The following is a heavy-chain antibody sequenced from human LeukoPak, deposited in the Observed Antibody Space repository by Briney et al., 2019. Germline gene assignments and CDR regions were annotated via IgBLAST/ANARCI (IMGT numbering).Heavy chain of an antibody. CDR3: ARDPQQQLGFQH. V-gene: IGHV1-69*04. Sequence: GASVKVSCKASGGTFSSYAISWVRQAPGQGLEWMGRIIPILGIANYAQKFQGRVTITADKSTSTAYMELSSLRSEDTAVYYCARDPQQQLGFQHWGQGTLVTVSS. D-gene: IGHD6-13*01. CDR2: IIPILGIA. J-gene: IGHJ1*01. CDR1: GGTFSSYA.